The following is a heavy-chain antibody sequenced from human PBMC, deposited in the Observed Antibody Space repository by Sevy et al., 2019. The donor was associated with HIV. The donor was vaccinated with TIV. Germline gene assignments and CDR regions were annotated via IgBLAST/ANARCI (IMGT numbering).Heavy chain of an antibody. CDR1: GYTFTSQY. CDR3: ARDSDNYDILTGYYPFDY. Sequence: ASVKVSCRASGYTFTSQYMHWVRQAPGQGLEWMGIINPSGGSTSYAQKFQGRVTMTRDTSTSTVYMELSSLRSEDTAVYYCARDSDNYDILTGYYPFDYWGQGTLVTVSS. J-gene: IGHJ4*02. D-gene: IGHD3-9*01. CDR2: INPSGGST. V-gene: IGHV1-46*01.